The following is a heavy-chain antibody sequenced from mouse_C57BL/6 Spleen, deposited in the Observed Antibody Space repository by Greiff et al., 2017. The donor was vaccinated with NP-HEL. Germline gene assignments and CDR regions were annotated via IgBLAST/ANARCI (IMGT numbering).Heavy chain of an antibody. J-gene: IGHJ4*01. CDR2: IGPGSGST. CDR1: GYTFTDYY. V-gene: IGHV1-77*01. CDR3: APITTVVATDAMDY. Sequence: VQLQQSGAELVKPGASVKISCKASGYTFTDYYINWVKQRPGQGLEWIGKIGPGSGSTYYNEKFKGKATLTADKSSSTAYMQLSSLTSEDSAVYFCAPITTVVATDAMDYWGQGTSVTVSS. D-gene: IGHD1-1*01.